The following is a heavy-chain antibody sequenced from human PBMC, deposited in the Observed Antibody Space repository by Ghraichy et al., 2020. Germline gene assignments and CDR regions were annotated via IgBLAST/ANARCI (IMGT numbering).Heavy chain of an antibody. D-gene: IGHD6-19*01. Sequence: GSLRLSCAASGFTFSSYSMNWVRQAPGKGLEWVSYISSSSSTIYYADSVKGRFTISRDNAKNSLYPQMNSLRDEDTAVYYCARDRIAVAGTDYYYYYGMDVWGQGTTVTVSS. CDR1: GFTFSSYS. J-gene: IGHJ6*02. CDR2: ISSSSSTI. V-gene: IGHV3-48*02. CDR3: ARDRIAVAGTDYYYYYGMDV.